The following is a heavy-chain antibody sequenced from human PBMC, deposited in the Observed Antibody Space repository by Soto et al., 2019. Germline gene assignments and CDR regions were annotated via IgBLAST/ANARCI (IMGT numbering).Heavy chain of an antibody. Sequence: SVKVSCKASGGTFSSYAISWVRQAPGQGLEWMGGIIPIFGTANYAQKFQGRVTITADESTSTAYMELSSLRSEDTAVYYCAGSYDSSGYYLPDAFDIWGQGTMVTVSS. CDR2: IIPIFGTA. CDR1: GGTFSSYA. V-gene: IGHV1-69*13. D-gene: IGHD3-22*01. CDR3: AGSYDSSGYYLPDAFDI. J-gene: IGHJ3*02.